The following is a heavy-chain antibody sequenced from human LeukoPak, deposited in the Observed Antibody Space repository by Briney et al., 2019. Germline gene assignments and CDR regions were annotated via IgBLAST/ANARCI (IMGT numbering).Heavy chain of an antibody. CDR1: GGSISSSSYY. Sequence: PSETLSLTCTVSGGSISSSSYYWGWIRQPPGKGLEWIGSIDYSGSTYYNPSLKSRVTISVDTSKNQFSLKLSSVTAADTAVYYCARPGGVVVPAALRFDYWGQGTLVTVSS. CDR2: IDYSGST. J-gene: IGHJ4*02. V-gene: IGHV4-39*01. D-gene: IGHD2-2*01. CDR3: ARPGGVVVPAALRFDY.